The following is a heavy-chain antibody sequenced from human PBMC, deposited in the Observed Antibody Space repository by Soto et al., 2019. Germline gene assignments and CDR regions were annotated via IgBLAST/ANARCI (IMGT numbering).Heavy chain of an antibody. D-gene: IGHD6-13*01. CDR2: INPNSGGT. CDR1: GYTFTGYY. V-gene: IGHV1-2*04. J-gene: IGHJ3*02. Sequence: ASVKVSCTASGYTFTGYYMPLVRQAPGQRHEWKGWINPNSGGTNYAQKFQGWVTMTRDTSISTAYMELSRLRSDDTAVYYCARTASYSSSWTPWAFDIWGQGTMVTV. CDR3: ARTASYSSSWTPWAFDI.